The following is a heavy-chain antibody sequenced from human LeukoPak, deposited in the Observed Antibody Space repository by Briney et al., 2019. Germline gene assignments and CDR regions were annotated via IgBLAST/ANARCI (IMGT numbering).Heavy chain of an antibody. CDR3: AGRYSYAGGPLLDP. D-gene: IGHD3-9*01. V-gene: IGHV1-8*01. Sequence: ASVKVSCKASGYTFTSYDINWVRQATGQGLEWMGWMNPNSGNTGYAQKFQGRVTMTRNTSISTAYMELSSLRSEDTAVYYCAGRYSYAGGPLLDPWGQGTLVTVSS. CDR2: MNPNSGNT. CDR1: GYTFTSYD. J-gene: IGHJ5*02.